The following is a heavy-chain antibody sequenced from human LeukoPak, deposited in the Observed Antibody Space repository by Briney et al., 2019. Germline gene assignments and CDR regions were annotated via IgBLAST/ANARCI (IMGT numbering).Heavy chain of an antibody. Sequence: GGSLRLSCAASGFTFSSYAIHWVRQAPGKGLEWVANIKQDGYEKYYVDSVKGRFTISRDNAKNSLYLQMNSLRADDTAVYYCERDKTVGPTTLDYWGQGTLVTVSS. CDR3: ERDKTVGPTTLDY. D-gene: IGHD1-26*01. V-gene: IGHV3-7*01. CDR2: IKQDGYEK. J-gene: IGHJ4*02. CDR1: GFTFSSYA.